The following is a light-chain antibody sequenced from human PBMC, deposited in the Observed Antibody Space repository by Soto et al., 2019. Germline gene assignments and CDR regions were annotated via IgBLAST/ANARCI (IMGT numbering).Light chain of an antibody. Sequence: IVMTQSPATLSVSPGERATLSCRASQSVDTNLAWYQQKPGQAPRLLIYGASTRATGIPTRFSGSGSGTEFNLAIGTLQSEDFAVYYCQQYKNWPETFGQGTKLEIK. CDR3: QQYKNWPET. CDR1: QSVDTN. V-gene: IGKV3-15*01. CDR2: GAS. J-gene: IGKJ2*01.